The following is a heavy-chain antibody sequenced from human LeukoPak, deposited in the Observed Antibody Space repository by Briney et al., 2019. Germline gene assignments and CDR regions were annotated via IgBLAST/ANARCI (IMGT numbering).Heavy chain of an antibody. CDR3: AKDITLLWFGELLGAFDY. CDR2: ISSSSSTI. D-gene: IGHD3-10*01. CDR1: GFTFSSYS. Sequence: GGSLRLSCAASGFTFSSYSMNWVRQAPGKGLEWVSYISSSSSTIYYADSVKGRFTISRDNAKNSLYLQMNSLRAEDTALYYCAKDITLLWFGELLGAFDYWGQGTLVSVSS. V-gene: IGHV3-48*04. J-gene: IGHJ4*02.